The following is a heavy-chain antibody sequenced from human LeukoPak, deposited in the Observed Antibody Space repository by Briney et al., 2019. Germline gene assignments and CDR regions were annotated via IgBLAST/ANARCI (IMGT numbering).Heavy chain of an antibody. Sequence: ASVKISCKVSGYTFTDYYMHWVQQAPGKGLEWMGLVDPEDGETIYAEKFQGRVTITADTSTDTAYMELGSLNSADTAGVLWFAWMVPAAISGAFDMGGQGKRVSVS. J-gene: IGHJ3*02. CDR1: GYTFTDYY. V-gene: IGHV1-69-2*01. CDR3: FAWMVPAAISGAFDM. CDR2: VDPEDGET. D-gene: IGHD2-2*02.